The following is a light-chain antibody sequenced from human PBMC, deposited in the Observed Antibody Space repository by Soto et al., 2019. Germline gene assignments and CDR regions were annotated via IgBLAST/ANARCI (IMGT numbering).Light chain of an antibody. CDR2: GAS. CDR1: QSINIY. Sequence: DIQMTQSPSSLSASVGDRVTITCRASQSINIYLNWYQQKPGKAPQVLLYGASNLQSGVPSRFSGSGSGTDFTLTISSLQPEDFGTYYFQQPSIAPRPFGHGTKLEIK. V-gene: IGKV1-39*01. J-gene: IGKJ2*01. CDR3: QQPSIAPRP.